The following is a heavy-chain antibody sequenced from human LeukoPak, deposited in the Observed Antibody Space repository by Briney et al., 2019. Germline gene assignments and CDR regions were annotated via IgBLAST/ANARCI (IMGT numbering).Heavy chain of an antibody. CDR3: AREMKGNNDFLTGHYHSYHHGMDV. J-gene: IGHJ6*02. D-gene: IGHD3-9*01. Sequence: PSETLSLTCTVPGGSINSYYWSWIRQHAGKVLEWMGRIYASQTTKYNVSLKSRVDMSVDTSKSQFFLKLSSVAAADPAVYFCAREMKGNNDFLTGHYHSYHHGMDVWGQGTTVIVSS. CDR2: IYASQTT. CDR1: GGSINSYY. V-gene: IGHV4-4*07.